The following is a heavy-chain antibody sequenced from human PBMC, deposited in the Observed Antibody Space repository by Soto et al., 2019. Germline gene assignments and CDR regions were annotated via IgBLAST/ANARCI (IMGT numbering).Heavy chain of an antibody. Sequence: WWSLRLSCSASVFTFSSYAMSWFRQAPGKGLEWVSAITGSGVTTYYADSVKGRFTISRDNSKNTLYLQMSSLRADDTAVYYCAKVPGSGYDTIARNYFDYWGQGTLVTVSS. D-gene: IGHD5-12*01. J-gene: IGHJ4*02. CDR1: VFTFSSYA. CDR3: AKVPGSGYDTIARNYFDY. CDR2: ITGSGVTT. V-gene: IGHV3-23*01.